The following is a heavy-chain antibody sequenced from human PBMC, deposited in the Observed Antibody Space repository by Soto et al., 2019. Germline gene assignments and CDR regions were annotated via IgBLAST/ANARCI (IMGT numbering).Heavy chain of an antibody. CDR3: ARDQIARPQFDY. V-gene: IGHV4-59*01. CDR1: GASISSYY. J-gene: IGHJ4*02. CDR2: IYYIGSA. Sequence: SETLSLTCAVSGASISSYYWSWIRQPPGKGLEWIGYIYYIGSANYNPSLKSRVSISIDTSKNQFSLKLSSVTAADTAVYYCARDQIARPQFDYWGQGPLVTVSS. D-gene: IGHD2-21*01.